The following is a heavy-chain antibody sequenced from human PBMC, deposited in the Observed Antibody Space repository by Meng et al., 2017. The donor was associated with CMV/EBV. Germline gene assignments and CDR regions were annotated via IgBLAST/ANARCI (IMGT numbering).Heavy chain of an antibody. D-gene: IGHD2-15*01. CDR1: GFTFSSYS. Sequence: GESLKISCAASGFTFSSYSMNWVRQAPGKGLEWVGRIKSKTDGGTTDYAAPVKGRFTISRDDSKNTLYLQMNSLKTEDTAVYYCTRGISLNYWGQGTLVTVSS. CDR2: IKSKTDGGTT. J-gene: IGHJ4*02. V-gene: IGHV3-15*01. CDR3: TRGISLNY.